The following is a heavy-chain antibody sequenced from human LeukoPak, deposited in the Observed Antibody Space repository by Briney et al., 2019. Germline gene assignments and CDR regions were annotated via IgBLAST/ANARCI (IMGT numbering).Heavy chain of an antibody. CDR2: IYHTGST. CDR3: ARGPWMAAAGAPQLDY. Sequence: TPSLTCTVSGCSHSRGGKYWSWIPQPPGKGPEWVGDIYHTGSTYYNPSLKSRVTISVDRSKNQFSLKLSSVTAADTAVYYCARGPWMAAAGAPQLDYWGQGTLVTVSS. CDR1: GCSHSRGGKY. D-gene: IGHD6-13*01. J-gene: IGHJ4*02. V-gene: IGHV4-30-2*01.